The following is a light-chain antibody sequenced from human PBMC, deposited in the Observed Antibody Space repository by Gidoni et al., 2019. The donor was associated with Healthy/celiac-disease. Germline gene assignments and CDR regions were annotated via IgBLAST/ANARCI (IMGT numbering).Light chain of an antibody. V-gene: IGLV3-19*01. J-gene: IGLJ3*02. Sequence: SSALTQDPAVSVALGQTVRITCHGDSLRSYYASWYQQKPGQAPVLVIYGKNNRPSGIPDRFSGSSSGNTASLTITGAQAEDEADYYCNSRDSSGNYVVFGGGTELTVL. CDR1: SLRSYY. CDR3: NSRDSSGNYVV. CDR2: GKN.